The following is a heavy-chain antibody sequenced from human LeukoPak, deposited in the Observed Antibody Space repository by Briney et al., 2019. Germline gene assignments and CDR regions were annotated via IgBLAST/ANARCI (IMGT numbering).Heavy chain of an antibody. D-gene: IGHD3-22*01. CDR2: IKTGGSDT. CDR3: AFHDSSGNFGY. Sequence: HPGGSLRLSCAASGFTFSRYWMNWVRQAPGKGLVWVSRIKTGGSDTAYADSVKGRFTISRDNAKNTLYLQMNSLRPEDTAVYYCAFHDSSGNFGYWGQGTLVTVSS. V-gene: IGHV3-74*01. J-gene: IGHJ4*02. CDR1: GFTFSRYW.